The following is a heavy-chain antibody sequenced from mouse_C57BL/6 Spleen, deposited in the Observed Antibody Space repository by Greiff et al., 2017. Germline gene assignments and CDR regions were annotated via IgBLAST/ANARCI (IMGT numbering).Heavy chain of an antibody. D-gene: IGHD2-1*01. J-gene: IGHJ4*01. CDR3: ARGDGNSHYYAMDY. CDR1: GFTFSSYA. CDR2: ISDGGSYT. V-gene: IGHV5-4*03. Sequence: EVKLMESGGGLVKPGGSLKLSCAASGFTFSSYAMSWVRQTPEKRLEWVATISDGGSYTYYPDNVKGRFTISRDNAKNNLYLQMSHLKSEDTAMYYCARGDGNSHYYAMDYWGQGTSVTVSS.